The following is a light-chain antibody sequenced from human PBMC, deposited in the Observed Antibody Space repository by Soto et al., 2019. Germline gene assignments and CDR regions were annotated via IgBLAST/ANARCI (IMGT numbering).Light chain of an antibody. Sequence: DKLMSQSPATLSVSLRERVTLSCRASQNIHNHMSWFLQKPGQPPRLLIYDAIIRAPDGPARFSGSWSGTEFTLTINSLQSEDFAVYYCQQYDAWPLTFGGGTKVDIK. CDR3: QQYDAWPLT. V-gene: IGKV3-15*01. J-gene: IGKJ4*01. CDR1: QNIHNH. CDR2: DAI.